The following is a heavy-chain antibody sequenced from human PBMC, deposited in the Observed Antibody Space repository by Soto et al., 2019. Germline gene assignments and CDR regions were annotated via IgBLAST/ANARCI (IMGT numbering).Heavy chain of an antibody. CDR2: IYYSGST. V-gene: IGHV4-39*01. D-gene: IGHD6-13*01. Sequence: NPSETLSLTCTVSGGSISSSSYYWGWIRQPPGKGLEWIGSIYYSGSTYYNPSLKSRVTISVDTSKNQFSLKLSSVTAADTAVYYCARPGIAAATQTYYYYGMDVWGQGTTVTVSS. CDR3: ARPGIAAATQTYYYYGMDV. CDR1: GGSISSSSYY. J-gene: IGHJ6*02.